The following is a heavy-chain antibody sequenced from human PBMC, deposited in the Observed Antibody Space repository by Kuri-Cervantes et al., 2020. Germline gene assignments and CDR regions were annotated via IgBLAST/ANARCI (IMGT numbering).Heavy chain of an antibody. CDR1: GFTFSSYA. Sequence: GGSLRLSCAASGFTFSSYAMHWVRQAPGKGLEWVAVISYDGSNKYYADSVKGRFTISRDNSKNTLYLQMNSLRAEDTAVYYCARNNYYGSGSYYNHPWFDPWGQGTLVTVSS. CDR3: ARNNYYGSGSYYNHPWFDP. V-gene: IGHV3-30-3*01. J-gene: IGHJ5*02. CDR2: ISYDGSNK. D-gene: IGHD3-10*01.